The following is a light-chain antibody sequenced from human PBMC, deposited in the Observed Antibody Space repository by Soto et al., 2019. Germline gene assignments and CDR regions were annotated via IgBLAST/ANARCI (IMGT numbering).Light chain of an antibody. CDR2: DNN. Sequence: QSVLTQPPSVSAAPGQKVTISCSGSSSNIGNNYVSWYQQLPGTAPKLLIYDNNKRPSGIPDRFSGSKSGTSATLGITGLQTGDEADYYCQSYDSRLSGSVFGTGTKLTVL. V-gene: IGLV1-51*01. CDR1: SSNIGNNY. J-gene: IGLJ1*01. CDR3: QSYDSRLSGSV.